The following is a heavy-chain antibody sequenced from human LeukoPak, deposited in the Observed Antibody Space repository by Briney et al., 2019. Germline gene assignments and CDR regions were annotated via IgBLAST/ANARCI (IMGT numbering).Heavy chain of an antibody. V-gene: IGHV3-7*01. CDR3: ARDSAALSLGY. CDR2: IKRDGSEK. Sequence: GGSLRLSCAASGFTFSGYWMSWVRQAPGKGPEWVANIKRDGSEKYYVDSVKGRFTISRDNAKNSLYLQMNSLRAEDTAVYYCARDSAALSLGYWGQGTLVTVSS. J-gene: IGHJ4*02. CDR1: GFTFSGYW.